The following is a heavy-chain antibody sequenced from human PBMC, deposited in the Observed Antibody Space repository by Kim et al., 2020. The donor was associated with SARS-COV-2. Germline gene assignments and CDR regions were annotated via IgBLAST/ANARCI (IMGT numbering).Heavy chain of an antibody. J-gene: IGHJ4*02. V-gene: IGHV3-48*02. Sequence: SRRNTRYCADSVKGRFTSSRDNAKNALYLQMSSLRDEGTAVYYCAREKTHWGQGTLVTVSS. CDR2: SRRNTR. CDR3: AREKTH.